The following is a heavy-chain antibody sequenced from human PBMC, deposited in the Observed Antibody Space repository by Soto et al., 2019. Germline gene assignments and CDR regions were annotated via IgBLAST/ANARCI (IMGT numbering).Heavy chain of an antibody. D-gene: IGHD6-19*01. J-gene: IGHJ4*02. V-gene: IGHV1-8*01. Sequence: QVQLVQSGAAVKKPGASVKVSCKASGYTFSSYDINWVRQATGQGLEWMGWLNPNSGDTGYAQKFQGRVTLTRNTSINTADIELSSLISDDTAVYYCATSGGGWYLYWGQGALVTVSS. CDR1: GYTFSSYD. CDR2: LNPNSGDT. CDR3: ATSGGGWYLY.